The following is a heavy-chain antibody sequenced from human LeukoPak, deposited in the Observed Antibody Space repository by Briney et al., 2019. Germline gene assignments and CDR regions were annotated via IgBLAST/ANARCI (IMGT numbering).Heavy chain of an antibody. D-gene: IGHD5-18*01. CDR1: IFTFSSYE. J-gene: IGHJ3*02. CDR2: ISSSGSTI. V-gene: IGHV3-48*03. Sequence: GGSLRLSCAASIFTFSSYEMNWVRQAPGKGLEWVSYISSSGSTIYYAESVKGRFTISRDNAKNSLYLQMNSLRAEDTAVYYCARETAPDAFDIWGQGTMVTVSS. CDR3: ARETAPDAFDI.